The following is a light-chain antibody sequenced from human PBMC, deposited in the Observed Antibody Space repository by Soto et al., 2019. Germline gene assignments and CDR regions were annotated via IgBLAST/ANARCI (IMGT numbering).Light chain of an antibody. J-gene: IGKJ1*01. CDR2: DAS. CDR1: QSISSW. CDR3: QQYNSYSWT. Sequence: DIQMAQWPSTRSAAVGDRFTRTCGPSQSISSWLAWYQQTPGKAPKLLIYDASNLDSAVPSRFSGSGSGTEFTITICSLQPDYFATYCCQQYNSYSWTVGQGTKVDSK. V-gene: IGKV1-5*01.